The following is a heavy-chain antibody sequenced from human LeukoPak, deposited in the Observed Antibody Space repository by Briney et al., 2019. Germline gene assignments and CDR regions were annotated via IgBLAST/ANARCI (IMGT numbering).Heavy chain of an antibody. CDR3: ARKYSSSWYDALDI. CDR2: TYYRSKWYN. Sequence: SQTLSLTCAISGDTVSSNSAAWNWIRQSPSRGLEWLGRTYYRSKWYNDYAISVKSRITINPDTSKNQFSLQLSSVTPEDTAVYYCARKYSSSWYDALDIWGQGTMVTVSS. J-gene: IGHJ3*02. V-gene: IGHV6-1*01. CDR1: GDTVSSNSAA. D-gene: IGHD6-13*01.